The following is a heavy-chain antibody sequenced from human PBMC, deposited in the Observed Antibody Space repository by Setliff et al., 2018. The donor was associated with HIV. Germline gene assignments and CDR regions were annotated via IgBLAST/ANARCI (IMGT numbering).Heavy chain of an antibody. V-gene: IGHV3-33*06. D-gene: IGHD3-22*01. J-gene: IGHJ4*02. CDR3: AKGGYDSSGRFDY. CDR2: IWYDGSNK. CDR1: GFTFSSYG. Sequence: HPGGSLRLSCAASGFTFSSYGMHWVRQAPGKGLEWVAVIWYDGSNKYYADSVKGRFTISRDNSKNTLYLQMNSLRAEDTAVYYCAKGGYDSSGRFDYWGQGTLVTVSS.